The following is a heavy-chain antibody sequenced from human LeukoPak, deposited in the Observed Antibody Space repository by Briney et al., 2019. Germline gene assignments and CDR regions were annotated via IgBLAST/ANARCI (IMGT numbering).Heavy chain of an antibody. Sequence: SETLSLTCTVSGGSISSSSYYWGWIRQPPGKGLEWIGSIYYSGSTYYNPSLKSRVTISIDTSKNQFSLKLSSVTAADTAVYYCARGVVPAANWFDPWGQGTLVTVSS. CDR3: ARGVVPAANWFDP. CDR1: GGSISSSSYY. D-gene: IGHD2-2*01. V-gene: IGHV4-39*01. J-gene: IGHJ5*02. CDR2: IYYSGST.